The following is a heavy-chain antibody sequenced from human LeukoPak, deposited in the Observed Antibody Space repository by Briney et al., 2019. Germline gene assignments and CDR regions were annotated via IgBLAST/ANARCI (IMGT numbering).Heavy chain of an antibody. CDR1: GFTFSNYA. J-gene: IGHJ4*02. D-gene: IGHD3-16*01. CDR3: TRLKGGY. Sequence: PGGSLRLSCAASGFTFSNYAMTWVRQAPGKGLEWVSAISSSGDTYYAGSVKGRFTISRDKSKNTLYLQMNSLRADDTAVYYCTRLKGGYWGQGTLVTVSS. CDR2: ISSSGDT. V-gene: IGHV3-23*01.